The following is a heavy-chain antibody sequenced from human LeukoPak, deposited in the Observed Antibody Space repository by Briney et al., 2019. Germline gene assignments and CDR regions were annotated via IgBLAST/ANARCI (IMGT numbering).Heavy chain of an antibody. J-gene: IGHJ6*04. D-gene: IGHD3-10*02. Sequence: GGSLRLSCAVSGFAFSNYNMNWVRQAPGKGLEWVSYISSSGSTIYYADSVKGRFTISRDNAKNSLYLQMNSLRAEDTAVYYCAELGITMIGGVWGKGTTVTISS. CDR2: ISSSGSTI. CDR1: GFAFSNYN. V-gene: IGHV3-48*04. CDR3: AELGITMIGGV.